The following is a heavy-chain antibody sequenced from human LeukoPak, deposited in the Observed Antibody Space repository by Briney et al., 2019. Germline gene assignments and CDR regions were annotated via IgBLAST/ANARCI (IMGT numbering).Heavy chain of an antibody. CDR2: MNPNSGNT. CDR3: ARAGCSSTSCQGANWFDP. CDR1: GYTFTSYD. J-gene: IGHJ5*02. D-gene: IGHD2-2*01. V-gene: IGHV1-8*03. Sequence: ASVKVSCKASGYTFTSYDINWVRQATGQGLEWMGWMNPNSGNTGYAQKFQGRVTITRNTSISTAYMELSSLRSEDTAVYYGARAGCSSTSCQGANWFDPWGQGTRVTVSS.